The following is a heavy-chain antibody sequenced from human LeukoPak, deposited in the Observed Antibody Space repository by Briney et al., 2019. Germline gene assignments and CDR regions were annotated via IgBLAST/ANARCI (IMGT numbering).Heavy chain of an antibody. V-gene: IGHV3-64*01. Sequence: PGGSLRLSCAASGFTFSTYAMHWVRQAPGKGLEYVSTISRNGGTTYYANSVKGRFTISRDNSKNTLYLQMNSLRAEDTAVYYCAKSGVTTVTHWFDPWGQGTLVTVSS. CDR3: AKSGVTTVTHWFDP. CDR1: GFTFSTYA. J-gene: IGHJ5*02. CDR2: ISRNGGTT. D-gene: IGHD4-17*01.